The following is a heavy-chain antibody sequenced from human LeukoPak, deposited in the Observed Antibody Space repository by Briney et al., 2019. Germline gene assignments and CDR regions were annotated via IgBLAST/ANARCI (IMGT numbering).Heavy chain of an antibody. V-gene: IGHV3-30-3*01. J-gene: IGHJ4*02. Sequence: GMSLRLSCAASGFTFRSYAVHWVRQAPGKGLEWVAGISYDASNKYYADPVKGRFTISRDNSKNTLSLQMNSLRAEDTAVYYCARDPYDSSGYPMGYWGQGTLVTVSS. D-gene: IGHD3-22*01. CDR1: GFTFRSYA. CDR2: ISYDASNK. CDR3: ARDPYDSSGYPMGY.